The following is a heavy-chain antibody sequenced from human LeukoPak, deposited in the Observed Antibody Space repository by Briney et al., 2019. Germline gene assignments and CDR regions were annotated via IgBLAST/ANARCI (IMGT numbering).Heavy chain of an antibody. Sequence: GASVKVSCKASGDTFTGYYMHWVRQAPGKGLGWVGRINPNSGGTNYAQKFQGWVTMTRDTSISTAYMELSRLRSDDTAVYYCARVYDTGSMVRGEGGDAFDIWGQGTMVTVSS. D-gene: IGHD3-10*01. J-gene: IGHJ3*02. CDR2: INPNSGGT. CDR1: GDTFTGYY. V-gene: IGHV1-2*04. CDR3: ARVYDTGSMVRGEGGDAFDI.